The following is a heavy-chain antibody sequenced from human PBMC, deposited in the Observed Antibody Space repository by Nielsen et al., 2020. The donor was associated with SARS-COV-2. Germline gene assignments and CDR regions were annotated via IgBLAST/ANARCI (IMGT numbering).Heavy chain of an antibody. J-gene: IGHJ4*02. Sequence: GESLKISCQGSGYSFSDDWIGRVRQMPGNGLEWIGIIYPSDFDTRYSPSFEGQVTISVDKSIKTAYLQWGSLRASDTAMYYCARLEVHLSQGDYWGQGTMVTVSS. CDR1: GYSFSDDW. CDR2: IYPSDFDT. V-gene: IGHV5-51*01. D-gene: IGHD3-16*01. CDR3: ARLEVHLSQGDY.